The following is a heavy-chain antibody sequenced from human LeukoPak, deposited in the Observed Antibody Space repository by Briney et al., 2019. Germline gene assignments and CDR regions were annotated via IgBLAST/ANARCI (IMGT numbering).Heavy chain of an antibody. D-gene: IGHD1-1*01. J-gene: IGHJ6*02. CDR2: IVVGSGNT. Sequence: SVKVSCKASGFTFTSSAMQWVRQARGQRLEWIGWIVVGSGNTNYAQKFQERVTITRDMSTSTAYMELSSLRSEDTAVYYCAAPNGLNYYYGMDVWGQGTTVTVSS. CDR3: AAPNGLNYYYGMDV. CDR1: GFTFTSSA. V-gene: IGHV1-58*02.